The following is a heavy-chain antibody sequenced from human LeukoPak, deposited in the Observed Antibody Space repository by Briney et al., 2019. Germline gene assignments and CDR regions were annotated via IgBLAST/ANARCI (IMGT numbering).Heavy chain of an antibody. CDR1: GYTLTELS. Sequence: GASVKVSCKVSGYTLTELSMHWLRQAPGKGLEWMGGFDPEYGETIYAQKFQGRVTMTEDTSTDTAYMELSSLRSEDTAVYYCATVRPSLVVTADWFDPWGQGTLVTVSS. CDR2: FDPEYGET. V-gene: IGHV1-24*01. J-gene: IGHJ5*02. CDR3: ATVRPSLVVTADWFDP. D-gene: IGHD2-21*02.